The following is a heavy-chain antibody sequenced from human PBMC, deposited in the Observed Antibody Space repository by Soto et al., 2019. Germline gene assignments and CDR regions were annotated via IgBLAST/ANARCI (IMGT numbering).Heavy chain of an antibody. CDR2: IGGSAGGT. CDR1: RFTFSSYT. CDR3: AKVGGATIRNGMDV. V-gene: IGHV3-23*04. D-gene: IGHD3-16*01. J-gene: IGHJ6*02. Sequence: EVQLVESGGGLVQPGGSLRLSCAASRFTFSSYTMSWVRQAPGKGLEWISTIGGSAGGTYYADSVKGRFTISRDNSKSTLYLQMDSLRAEDTAVYNCAKVGGATIRNGMDVWGQGTTVTVSS.